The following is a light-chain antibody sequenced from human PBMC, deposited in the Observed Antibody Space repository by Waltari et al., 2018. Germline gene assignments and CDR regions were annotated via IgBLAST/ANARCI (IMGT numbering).Light chain of an antibody. Sequence: DVVMTQSPLSLPVTLGQPASISCRSSQSLMYYDGNTSLNWFHHRPGQSPRRLIYKVSNRDSGVPDRFSGSGSGTDFTLKISRVEAEDVGVYYCMQCTYWPRTFGQGTRVEIK. CDR2: KVS. J-gene: IGKJ1*01. CDR3: MQCTYWPRT. V-gene: IGKV2-30*01. CDR1: QSLMYYDGNTS.